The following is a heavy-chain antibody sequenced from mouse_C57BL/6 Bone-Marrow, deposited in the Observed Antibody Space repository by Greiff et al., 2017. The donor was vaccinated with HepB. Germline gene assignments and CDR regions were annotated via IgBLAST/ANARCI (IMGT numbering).Heavy chain of an antibody. Sequence: EVKLVESGGDLVKPGGSLKLSCAASGFTFSSYGMSWVRQTPDKRLEWVATISSGGSYTYYPDSVKGRFTISRDNAKNTLYLQMSSLKSEDTAMYYCASPYDGYYWFAYWGQGTLVTVSA. J-gene: IGHJ3*01. D-gene: IGHD2-3*01. CDR2: ISSGGSYT. CDR3: ASPYDGYYWFAY. V-gene: IGHV5-6*01. CDR1: GFTFSSYG.